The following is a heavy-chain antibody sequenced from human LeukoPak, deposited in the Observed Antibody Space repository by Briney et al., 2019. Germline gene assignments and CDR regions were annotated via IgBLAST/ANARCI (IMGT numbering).Heavy chain of an antibody. CDR1: GFTFGDYA. J-gene: IGHJ4*02. CDR3: TRGKGDQGWF. D-gene: IGHD2-15*01. V-gene: IGHV3-49*03. CDR2: IRSKAYGGTT. Sequence: GGSLRLSCTASGFTFGDYAMSWFRQAPGKGLEWVGFIRSKAYGGTTEYAASVKGRFTISRDDSESIDYLQMNSLETEDTAVYYCTRGKGDQGWFWGQGTLVTVSS.